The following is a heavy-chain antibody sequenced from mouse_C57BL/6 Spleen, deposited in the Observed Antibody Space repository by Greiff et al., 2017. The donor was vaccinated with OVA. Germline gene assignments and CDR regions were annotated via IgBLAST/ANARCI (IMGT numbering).Heavy chain of an antibody. Sequence: QVQLQQSGAELVRPGASVKLSCKASGYTFTDYYINWVKQRPGQGLEWIARIYPGSGNTYYNEKFKGKATLTAEKSSSTADMQLSSLTSEDSAVYFCAREPYAMDYWGQGTSVTVSS. V-gene: IGHV1-76*01. J-gene: IGHJ4*01. CDR1: GYTFTDYY. CDR2: IYPGSGNT. CDR3: AREPYAMDY.